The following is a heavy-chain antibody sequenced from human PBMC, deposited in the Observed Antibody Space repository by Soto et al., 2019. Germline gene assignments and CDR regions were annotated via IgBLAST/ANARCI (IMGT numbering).Heavy chain of an antibody. V-gene: IGHV1-69*13. Sequence: SVKVSCKASGGTFSSYAISWVRQAPGQGLEWTGGIIPIFGTANYAQKFQGRVTITADESTSTAYMELSSLRSEDTAVYYCARAPRGYSYSYYFDYWGQGTLVTVSS. CDR3: ARAPRGYSYSYYFDY. J-gene: IGHJ4*02. CDR1: GGTFSSYA. D-gene: IGHD5-18*01. CDR2: IIPIFGTA.